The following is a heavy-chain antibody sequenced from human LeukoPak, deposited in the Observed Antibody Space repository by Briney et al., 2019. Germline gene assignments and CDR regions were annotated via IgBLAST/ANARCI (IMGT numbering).Heavy chain of an antibody. CDR2: IFDSANT. CDR1: GYSITSGYY. Sequence: PSETLSLPCGVSGYSITSGYYWGWIRQPPGKGLEWIGSIFDSANTYYNPSLKSRVTLSVDISKNQFSLKLSSVTAADTAVYYCARTHYFGSGSYYWVSFDYWGRGSLVTVSS. V-gene: IGHV4-38-2*01. J-gene: IGHJ4*02. CDR3: ARTHYFGSGSYYWVSFDY. D-gene: IGHD3-10*01.